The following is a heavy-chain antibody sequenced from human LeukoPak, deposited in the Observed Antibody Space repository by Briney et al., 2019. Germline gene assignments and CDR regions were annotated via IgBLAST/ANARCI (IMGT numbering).Heavy chain of an antibody. V-gene: IGHV4-34*01. CDR1: GGSFSGYY. CDR3: AREVRAPNYFDD. J-gene: IGHJ4*02. Sequence: SETLSLTCAVYGGSFSGYYWSWIRQPPGKGLEWIGEINHSGSTNYNPSLKSRVTISVDTSKNQFSLKLSSVTAADTAVYYSAREVRAPNYFDDWVQGTLVTVSS. D-gene: IGHD3-10*01. CDR2: INHSGST.